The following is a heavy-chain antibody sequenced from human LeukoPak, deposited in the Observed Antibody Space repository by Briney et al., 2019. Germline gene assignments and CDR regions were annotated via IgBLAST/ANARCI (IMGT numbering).Heavy chain of an antibody. CDR3: ARVSSSSWWALDY. D-gene: IGHD6-13*01. J-gene: IGHJ4*02. Sequence: PEGSLRLSCAASGFTFSSYWMHWVRQAPGKGLVWVSRINTDGSSTSYADSVKGRFTISRDNAKNTLYLQMNSLRAEDTAVYYCARVSSSSWWALDYWGQGTLATVSS. CDR1: GFTFSSYW. CDR2: INTDGSST. V-gene: IGHV3-74*01.